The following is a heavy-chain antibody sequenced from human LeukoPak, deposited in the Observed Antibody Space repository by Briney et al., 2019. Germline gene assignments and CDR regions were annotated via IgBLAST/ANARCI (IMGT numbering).Heavy chain of an antibody. J-gene: IGHJ4*02. CDR2: IYYSGST. V-gene: IGHV4-31*03. Sequence: MASETLSLTCTVSGGSISSGGYYWSWIRQHPGKGLEWIGYIYYSGSTYYNPSLKSRVTISVDTSKNQFSLKLSSVTAADTAVYYCARHDYDFWSGYLSYFDYWGQGTLVTVSS. CDR3: ARHDYDFWSGYLSYFDY. D-gene: IGHD3-3*01. CDR1: GGSISSGGYY.